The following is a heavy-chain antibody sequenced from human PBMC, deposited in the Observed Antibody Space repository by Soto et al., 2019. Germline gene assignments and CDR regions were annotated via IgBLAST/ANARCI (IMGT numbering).Heavy chain of an antibody. J-gene: IGHJ4*02. D-gene: IGHD5-12*01. CDR2: IWYDGSNK. V-gene: IGHV3-33*01. CDR1: GFTFSSYG. CDR3: ARDVRWLQFDY. Sequence: QVQLVESGGGVVQPGRSLRLSCAASGFTFSSYGMHWVRQAPGKGLEWVAVIWYDGSNKYYADSVKGRFTISRDNSKNTLYLQMNSLRAEDTAVYYCARDVRWLQFDYWGQGTLVTVSS.